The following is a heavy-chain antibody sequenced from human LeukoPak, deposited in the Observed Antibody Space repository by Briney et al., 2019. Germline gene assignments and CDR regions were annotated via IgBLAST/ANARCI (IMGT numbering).Heavy chain of an antibody. Sequence: RGSLRLSCAPAGFSFSSYGMHWVRQAPCKGQEWVAVILYDGSNKYYADSVKGRFTISRDNSKNTLYLQMNSLRAEDTAVYYCARERDYDSSGYYVFEYWGQGTLVTVSS. CDR2: ILYDGSNK. CDR1: GFSFSSYG. CDR3: ARERDYDSSGYYVFEY. D-gene: IGHD3-22*01. J-gene: IGHJ4*02. V-gene: IGHV3-33*01.